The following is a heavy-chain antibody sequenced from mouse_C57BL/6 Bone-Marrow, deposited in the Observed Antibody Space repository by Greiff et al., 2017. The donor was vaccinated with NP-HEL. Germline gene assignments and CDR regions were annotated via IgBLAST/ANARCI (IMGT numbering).Heavy chain of an antibody. CDR3: ARWGYYGSSKDFDV. V-gene: IGHV7-3*01. CDR1: GFTFTDYY. Sequence: EVKLMESGGGLVQPGGSLSLSCAASGFTFTDYYMSWVRQPPGKALEWLGFIRNKANGYTTEYSASVKGRFTISRDNSQSILYLQMNALRAEDSATYYCARWGYYGSSKDFDVWGTGTTVTVSS. CDR2: IRNKANGYTT. J-gene: IGHJ1*03. D-gene: IGHD1-1*01.